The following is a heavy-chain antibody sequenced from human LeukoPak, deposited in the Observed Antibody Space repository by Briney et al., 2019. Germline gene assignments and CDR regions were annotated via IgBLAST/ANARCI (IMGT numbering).Heavy chain of an antibody. V-gene: IGHV3-74*01. CDR3: ARGDGDYPNY. CDR2: IKSDGITT. J-gene: IGHJ4*02. CDR1: GFTFSSYW. Sequence: TGGSLRLSCEVSGFTFSSYWMHWVRQAPGKGLVWVSRIKSDGITTTYADSVKGRFIIFRDNAKNTLYLQMNSLRAEDTAVYYCARGDGDYPNYWGQGTLVTVSS. D-gene: IGHD4-17*01.